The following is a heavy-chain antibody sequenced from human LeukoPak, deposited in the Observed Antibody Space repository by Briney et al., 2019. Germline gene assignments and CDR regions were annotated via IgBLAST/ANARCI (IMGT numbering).Heavy chain of an antibody. CDR2: IWRDGSNE. CDR1: GFTFSSYA. Sequence: PGGSLRLSCAASGFTFSSYAMHWVRQAPGKGLEWVAVIWRDGSNENYPDSVKGRFTISRDNSKNTLFLQMNSLRTEDTAVYYCARDFGARPFDIWGQGTMVTVSS. CDR3: ARDFGARPFDI. V-gene: IGHV3-33*08. J-gene: IGHJ3*02. D-gene: IGHD3-10*01.